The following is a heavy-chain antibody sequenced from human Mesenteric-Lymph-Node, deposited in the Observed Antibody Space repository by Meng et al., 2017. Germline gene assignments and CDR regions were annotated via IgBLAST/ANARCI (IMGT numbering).Heavy chain of an antibody. V-gene: IGHV3-9*01. Sequence: SLKISCAASGFTFDDYAMHWVRQAPGKGLEWVSGISWNSGSIGYADSVKGRFTISRDNAKNSLYLQMNSLRVEDTAVYYCATTHITAAGREFDYWGQGTLVTVSS. CDR2: ISWNSGSI. CDR1: GFTFDDYA. CDR3: ATTHITAAGREFDY. J-gene: IGHJ4*02. D-gene: IGHD6-13*01.